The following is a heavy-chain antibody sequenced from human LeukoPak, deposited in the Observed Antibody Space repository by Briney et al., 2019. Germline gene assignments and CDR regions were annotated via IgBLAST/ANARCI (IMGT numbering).Heavy chain of an antibody. J-gene: IGHJ4*02. Sequence: GESLKISCKGSGYSFTSYWIGWVRQMPGKGLEWMGIIYPGDSDTRYSPSFQGQVTISADKSISTAYLQWSSLKASDTAMYYCARQIYPHSSGWYQTGGHFDYWGQGTLVTVSS. CDR2: IYPGDSDT. V-gene: IGHV5-51*01. CDR1: GYSFTSYW. CDR3: ARQIYPHSSGWYQTGGHFDY. D-gene: IGHD6-19*01.